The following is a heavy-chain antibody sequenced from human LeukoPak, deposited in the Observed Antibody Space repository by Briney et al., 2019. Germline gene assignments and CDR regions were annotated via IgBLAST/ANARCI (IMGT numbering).Heavy chain of an antibody. J-gene: IGHJ4*02. CDR2: ISGSGGST. Sequence: GGSLRLSCAASGFTFSSYAMSWVRQAPGQGLEWVSAISGSGGSTYYAHSVKGRFTISRDNSKNTLYLQMNSLRAEDTAVYYCAKEPRYCSGGSCPYFAYWGQGTLVTVSS. CDR1: GFTFSSYA. V-gene: IGHV3-23*01. D-gene: IGHD2-15*01. CDR3: AKEPRYCSGGSCPYFAY.